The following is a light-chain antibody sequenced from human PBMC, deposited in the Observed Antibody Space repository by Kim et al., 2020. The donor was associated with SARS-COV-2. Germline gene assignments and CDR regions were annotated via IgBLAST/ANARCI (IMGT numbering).Light chain of an antibody. J-gene: IGLJ1*01. CDR3: SSYTSSSTYV. CDR2: DVG. Sequence: SPGQSITISCTGTSSDVGGYNFVSWYQQHPGKAPIVMIYDVGNRPSGVSNRFSGSKSGNTASLTISGLQAEDEADYYCSSYTSSSTYVFGTGTKVTV. CDR1: SSDVGGYNF. V-gene: IGLV2-14*03.